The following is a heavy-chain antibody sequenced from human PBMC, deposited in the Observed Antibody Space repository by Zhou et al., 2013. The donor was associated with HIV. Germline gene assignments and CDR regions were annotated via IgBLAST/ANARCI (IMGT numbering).Heavy chain of an antibody. Sequence: QVQLVQSGAEVKKPGSSVKVSCKASGGTFSRYAISWVRQAPGQGLEWMGGIIPIFGTANYAQKFQGRVTITTDESTSTAYMELSSLRSEDTAVYYCARDEMATPLGYHYMDVWGKGTTVTVSS. CDR2: IIPIFGTA. J-gene: IGHJ6*03. D-gene: IGHD5-12*01. V-gene: IGHV1-69*05. CDR3: ARDEMATPLGYHYMDV. CDR1: GGTFSRYA.